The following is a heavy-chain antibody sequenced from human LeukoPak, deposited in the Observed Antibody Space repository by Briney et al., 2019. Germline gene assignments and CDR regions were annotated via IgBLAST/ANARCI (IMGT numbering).Heavy chain of an antibody. CDR1: GFTFSNYA. V-gene: IGHV3-23*01. CDR3: ATDDKKTISEYNWFDP. CDR2: ISGSGATR. D-gene: IGHD1-1*01. J-gene: IGHJ5*02. Sequence: TGGSLRLSCVASGFTFSNYAMSWVRQAPGKGLEWFSCISGSGATRYYADSVEGRFTISRDNPKNTLYLQMNSLRAEDTAVYYCATDDKKTISEYNWFDPWGQGTLVTVSS.